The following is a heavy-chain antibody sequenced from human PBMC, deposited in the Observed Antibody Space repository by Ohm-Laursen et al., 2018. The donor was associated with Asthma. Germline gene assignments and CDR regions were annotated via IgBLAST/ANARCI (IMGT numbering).Heavy chain of an antibody. CDR1: GFTFSSYG. Sequence: SLRLSCAASGFTFSSYGMHWVRQAPGKGLEWVAVISYDGSNKYYADSVKGRFTISRDNSKNTLYLQMNSLRAEDTAVYYCAKASTRWAFDIWGQGTMVTVSS. D-gene: IGHD4-23*01. CDR2: ISYDGSNK. J-gene: IGHJ3*02. CDR3: AKASTRWAFDI. V-gene: IGHV3-30*18.